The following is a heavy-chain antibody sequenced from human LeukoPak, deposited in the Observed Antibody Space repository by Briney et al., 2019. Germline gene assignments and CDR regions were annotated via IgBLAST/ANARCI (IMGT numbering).Heavy chain of an antibody. V-gene: IGHV3-30*04. D-gene: IGHD1-26*01. J-gene: IGHJ5*02. CDR1: GFTFSSYA. Sequence: GGSLRLSCAASGFTFSSYAMHWVRQAPGKGLEWVAVISYDGSNKYYADSVKGRFTISRDSSKNTLYLHMNSLRAEDTAVYYCARGSADSGSYSFRWFDPWGQGTLVTVSS. CDR3: ARGSADSGSYSFRWFDP. CDR2: ISYDGSNK.